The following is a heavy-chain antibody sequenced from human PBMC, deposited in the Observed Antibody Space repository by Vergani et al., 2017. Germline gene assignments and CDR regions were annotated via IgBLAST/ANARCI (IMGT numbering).Heavy chain of an antibody. V-gene: IGHV4-30-4*08. CDR2: IYYSGST. CDR1: GGSISSGDYY. J-gene: IGHJ2*01. D-gene: IGHD3-22*01. Sequence: QVQLQESGPGLVKPSQTLSLTCTVSGGSISSGDYYWSWIRQPPGKGLEWIGYIYYSGSTYYNPSLKSRVTISVDTSKNQFSLKLSSVTAADTAVYYCARERSDYYDSSGYFRGWYFDLWGRGTLVTVSS. CDR3: ARERSDYYDSSGYFRGWYFDL.